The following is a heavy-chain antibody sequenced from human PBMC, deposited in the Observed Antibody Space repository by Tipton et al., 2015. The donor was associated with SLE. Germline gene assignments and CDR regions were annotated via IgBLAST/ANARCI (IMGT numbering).Heavy chain of an antibody. CDR3: ASEEGPTVVGAFDF. D-gene: IGHD2-15*01. J-gene: IGHJ3*01. Sequence: SLRLSCAASGFTFRNYAMSWVRQAPGQGLEWVSGINGSGSNTYYAESVRGRFTIFRDNSKNILHLQMHSLRAEDTGVYFCASEEGPTVVGAFDFWGLGTMVTVSS. CDR2: INGSGSNT. V-gene: IGHV3-23*01. CDR1: GFTFRNYA.